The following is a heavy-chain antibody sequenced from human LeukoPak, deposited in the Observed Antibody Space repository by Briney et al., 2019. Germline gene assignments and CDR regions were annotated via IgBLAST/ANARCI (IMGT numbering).Heavy chain of an antibody. CDR2: IKHDGSEE. CDR3: ARALGNSTGDY. D-gene: IGHD7-27*01. V-gene: IGHV3-7*04. Sequence: GGSLRLSCAASGFTFNILWMSWVSHAPGKGLEWVANIKHDGSEEYYGDSVRGRFTISRDNAKNSLILQMNSLRGEDTAVYYCARALGNSTGDYWGQGTLVTVSS. CDR1: GFTFNILW. J-gene: IGHJ4*02.